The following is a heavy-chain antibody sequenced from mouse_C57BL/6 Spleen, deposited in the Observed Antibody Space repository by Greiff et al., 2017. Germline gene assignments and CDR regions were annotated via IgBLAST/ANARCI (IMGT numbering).Heavy chain of an antibody. CDR1: GYAFSSSW. Sequence: VQLVESGPELVKPGASVKISCTASGYAFSSSWMNWVKQRPGKGLEWIGRIYPGDGDTNYNGKFKGKATLTADKSSSTAYMQLSSLTSEDSAVYFCARGGNYYGSSYRDYWGQGTTLTVSS. CDR2: IYPGDGDT. J-gene: IGHJ2*01. V-gene: IGHV1-82*01. CDR3: ARGGNYYGSSYRDY. D-gene: IGHD1-1*01.